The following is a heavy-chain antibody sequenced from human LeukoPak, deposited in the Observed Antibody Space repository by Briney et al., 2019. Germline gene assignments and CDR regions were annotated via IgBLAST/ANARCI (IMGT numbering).Heavy chain of an antibody. J-gene: IGHJ4*02. Sequence: ASVNVSCKASGYTFTSYAMHWVRQAPGQRLEWMGWINAGNGNTKYSQKFQGRVTITRDTSASTAYMELSSLRSEDTAVYYCARDYGDFTTGLGYWGQGTLVTVSS. CDR3: ARDYGDFTTGLGY. CDR1: GYTFTSYA. D-gene: IGHD4-17*01. V-gene: IGHV1-3*01. CDR2: INAGNGNT.